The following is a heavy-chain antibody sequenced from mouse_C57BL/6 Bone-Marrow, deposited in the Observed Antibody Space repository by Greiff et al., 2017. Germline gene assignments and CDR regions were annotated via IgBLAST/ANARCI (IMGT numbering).Heavy chain of an antibody. CDR2: IDPENGDT. V-gene: IGHV14-4*01. Sequence: EVKVEESGAELVRPGASVKLSCTASGFNIKDDYMHWVKQRPEQGLEWIGWIDPENGDTEYASKFQGKATITADTSSNTAYLQLSSLTSEDTAVYYCTTPTIRGYAMDYWGQGTSVTVSS. J-gene: IGHJ4*01. D-gene: IGHD2-12*01. CDR1: GFNIKDDY. CDR3: TTPTIRGYAMDY.